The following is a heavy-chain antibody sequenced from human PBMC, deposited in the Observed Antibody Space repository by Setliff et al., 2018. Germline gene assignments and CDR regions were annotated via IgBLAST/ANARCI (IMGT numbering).Heavy chain of an antibody. CDR2: INPNSGGT. J-gene: IGHJ3*02. V-gene: IGHV1-2*04. Sequence: GASVKVSCKASGYTFTSYDINWVRQATGQGLEWMGWINPNSGGTNYAQKFQGWVTMTRDTSISTAYMELSRLRSDDTAVYYCARYSSGWYDAFDIWGQGTMVTVSS. CDR1: GYTFTSYD. CDR3: ARYSSGWYDAFDI. D-gene: IGHD6-19*01.